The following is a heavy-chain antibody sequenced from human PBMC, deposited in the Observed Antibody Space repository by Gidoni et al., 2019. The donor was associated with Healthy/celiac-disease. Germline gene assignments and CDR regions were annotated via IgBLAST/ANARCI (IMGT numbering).Heavy chain of an antibody. D-gene: IGHD3-9*01. Sequence: EVQLVESGGGLVQPGGSLRLSCPASGFTFSSYDMHWVRQATGKGLEWVSAIGTAGDTYYPGSVKGRFTISRENAKNSLYLQMNSLRAGDTAVYYCARDRRYFDFYYGMDVWGQGTTVTVSS. CDR1: GFTFSSYD. J-gene: IGHJ6*02. CDR3: ARDRRYFDFYYGMDV. CDR2: IGTAGDT. V-gene: IGHV3-13*04.